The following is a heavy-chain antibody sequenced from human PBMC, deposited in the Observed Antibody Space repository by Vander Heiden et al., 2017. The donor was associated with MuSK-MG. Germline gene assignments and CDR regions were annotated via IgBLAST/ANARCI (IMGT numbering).Heavy chain of an antibody. J-gene: IGHJ5*02. D-gene: IGHD3-22*01. Sequence: EVQLVESGGGWVQPGGSLRLSCAASGVTFSSYWMSWVRQAPGKGLEWVANIKQDGSEKYYVDSVKCRFTISRDNAKNSLYLQMNSLRAEDTAVYYCAREPMITKGASDWFDPWGQGTLVTVSS. CDR1: GVTFSSYW. CDR3: AREPMITKGASDWFDP. CDR2: IKQDGSEK. V-gene: IGHV3-7*01.